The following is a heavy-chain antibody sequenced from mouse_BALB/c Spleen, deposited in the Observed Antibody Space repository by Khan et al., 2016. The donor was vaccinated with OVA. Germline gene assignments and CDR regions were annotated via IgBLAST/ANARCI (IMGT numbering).Heavy chain of an antibody. D-gene: IGHD1-3*01. Sequence: VQLQQPGAEIVMPGALVKLSCKGHGFNITDYYMHLVKQRPEQGLEWIGLIDPANGDTVYDAKFQGKANMTADPSSNTAYLQLSSLTSEDTAVCYCAGSGYIAWFDDWGLGTPVTVSA. CDR2: IDPANGDT. J-gene: IGHJ3*01. CDR1: GFNITDYY. V-gene: IGHV14-1*02. CDR3: AGSGYIAWFDD.